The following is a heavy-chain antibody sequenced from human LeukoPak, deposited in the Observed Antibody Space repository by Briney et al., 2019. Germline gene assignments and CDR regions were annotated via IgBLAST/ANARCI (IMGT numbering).Heavy chain of an antibody. V-gene: IGHV4-39*01. J-gene: IGHJ4*02. Sequence: SQTLSLTCTVSGGSISSSSYYWGWIRQPPGKGLEWIGSIYYSGSTYYNPSLKSRVTISVDTSKNQFSLKLSSVTAADTAVYYCARRPGYSSSWRGQYYFDYWGQGTLVTVSS. CDR1: GGSISSSSYY. CDR3: ARRPGYSSSWRGQYYFDY. CDR2: IYYSGST. D-gene: IGHD6-13*01.